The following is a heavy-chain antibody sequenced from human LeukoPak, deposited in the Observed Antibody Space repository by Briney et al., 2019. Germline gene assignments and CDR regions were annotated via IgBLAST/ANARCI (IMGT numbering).Heavy chain of an antibody. Sequence: PGGSLRLSCAVSGFTFSSYAMSWVRQAPGKGLEWVSTISGGGTSTYYADSVKGRITISRDNSKNTLYLQMNSLRVEDTALYYCAKTLQGYYYYGLDVWGQGTTVTVSS. CDR3: AKTLQGYYYYGLDV. CDR2: ISGGGTST. CDR1: GFTFSSYA. J-gene: IGHJ6*02. V-gene: IGHV3-23*01.